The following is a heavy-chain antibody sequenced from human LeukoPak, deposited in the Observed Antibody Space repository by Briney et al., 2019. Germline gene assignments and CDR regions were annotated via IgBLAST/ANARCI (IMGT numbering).Heavy chain of an antibody. D-gene: IGHD7-27*01. Sequence: GGSLRLSCAASGFTFSSHDILCVRQAAGKGLEWVSGFIPAGDRYYAESVKGRFTISRDNGKSSLYLQMNSLRVGDTAVYHCVRGGVWGLSSNWLEAWGQGTLVTVSS. V-gene: IGHV3-13*04. CDR1: GFTFSSHD. J-gene: IGHJ5*02. CDR3: VRGGVWGLSSNWLEA. CDR2: FIPAGDR.